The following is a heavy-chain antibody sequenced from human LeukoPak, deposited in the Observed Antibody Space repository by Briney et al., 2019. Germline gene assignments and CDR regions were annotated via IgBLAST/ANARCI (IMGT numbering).Heavy chain of an antibody. CDR1: GFTFSSYA. CDR3: VTSWIRQPGDC. J-gene: IGHJ4*02. D-gene: IGHD1-1*01. CDR2: ISGSGGST. V-gene: IGHV3-23*01. Sequence: GGSLRLSCAASGFTFSSYAMSWVRQAPGKGLEWVSAISGSGGSTYYADSVKGRFTISRDNAKQSLFLQMGTVTADDTAVYYCVTSWIRQPGDCWGQGILVTVSS.